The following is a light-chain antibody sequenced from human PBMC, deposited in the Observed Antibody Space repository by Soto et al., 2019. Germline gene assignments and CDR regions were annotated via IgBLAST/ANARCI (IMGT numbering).Light chain of an antibody. V-gene: IGKV1-5*01. J-gene: IGKJ1*01. CDR3: QHYGRNTWS. Sequence: DTQMFLSPATMSAFVGGRVTSTCRASQSVGTWVAWYQQQPGKAHKLLIYGAYNLESGVHSRFSGSGSGTEFTLTITTLQPDDFATYYCQHYGRNTWSVGPGTKVDIK. CDR1: QSVGTW. CDR2: GAY.